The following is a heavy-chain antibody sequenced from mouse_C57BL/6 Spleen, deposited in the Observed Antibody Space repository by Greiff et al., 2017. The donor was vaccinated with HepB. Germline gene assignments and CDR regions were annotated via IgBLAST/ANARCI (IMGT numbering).Heavy chain of an antibody. V-gene: IGHV5-9*01. CDR2: ISGGGGNT. D-gene: IGHD2-2*01. Sequence: EVQLVESGGGLVKPGGSLKLSCAASGFTFSSYTMSWVRQTPEKRLEWVATISGGGGNTYYPDSVKGRFTISRDNAKNTLYLQMSSLWSEDTALYYCAREREYGYDGDFDVWGTGTTVTVSS. CDR3: AREREYGYDGDFDV. CDR1: GFTFSSYT. J-gene: IGHJ1*03.